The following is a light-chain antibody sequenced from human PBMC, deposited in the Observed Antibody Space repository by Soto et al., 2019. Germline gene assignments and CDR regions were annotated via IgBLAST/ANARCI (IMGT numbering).Light chain of an antibody. V-gene: IGKV3-11*01. CDR2: EAS. CDR3: QQRSDWPIT. CDR1: QSVRSH. Sequence: EVVMTQSPATLSVSPGERATLSCRGSQSVRSHLVWYQQKPGQAPRLLIYEASNRATGIPARFSGSGSGTDFTLTISSLEPEDFAVYYCQQRSDWPITFGQGTRLEMK. J-gene: IGKJ5*01.